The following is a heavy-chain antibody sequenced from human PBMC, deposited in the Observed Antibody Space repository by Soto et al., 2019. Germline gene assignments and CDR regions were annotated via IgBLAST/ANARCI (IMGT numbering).Heavy chain of an antibody. D-gene: IGHD2-15*01. CDR2: INHSGST. Sequence: SETLSLTCAVYGGSFSGYYWSWIRQPPGKGLEWIGEINHSGSTNYNPSLKSRVTISVDTSKNQFSLKLSSVTAADTAVYYCARGLSVVVVASWFDPWGQGTLVTVSS. V-gene: IGHV4-34*01. J-gene: IGHJ5*02. CDR1: GGSFSGYY. CDR3: ARGLSVVVVASWFDP.